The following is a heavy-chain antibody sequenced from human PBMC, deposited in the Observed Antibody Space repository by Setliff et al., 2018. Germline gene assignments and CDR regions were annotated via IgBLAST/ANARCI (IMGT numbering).Heavy chain of an antibody. CDR2: ISGTGGNT. D-gene: IGHD2-21*02. Sequence: GGSLRLSCVASTFTFTNYAMTWVRQAPGKRLEWVSTISGTGGNTYYADSVQGRFVISRDNSMNTLYLQMNRLRAEDTAVFYCVKGSDPYYFYYMDVCGKGTTVTVSS. CDR1: TFTFTNYA. CDR3: VKGSDPYYFYYMDV. J-gene: IGHJ6*03. V-gene: IGHV3-23*01.